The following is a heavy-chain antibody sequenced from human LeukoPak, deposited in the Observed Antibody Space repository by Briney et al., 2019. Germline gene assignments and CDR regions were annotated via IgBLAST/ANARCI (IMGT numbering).Heavy chain of an antibody. V-gene: IGHV3-7*03. Sequence: GGSLRLSCAASGFTFSSYWMNWARQAPGKGLEWVANMNIDGSQKYPGDSVEGRFSISRDNVKNTLYLQINSLRIEDTAVYYCARDPGWGALDYWGQGALVIVSS. CDR3: ARDPGWGALDY. CDR1: GFTFSSYW. D-gene: IGHD3-16*01. J-gene: IGHJ4*02. CDR2: MNIDGSQK.